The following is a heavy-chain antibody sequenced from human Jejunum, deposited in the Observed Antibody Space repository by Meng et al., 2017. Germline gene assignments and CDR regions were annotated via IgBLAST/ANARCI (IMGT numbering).Heavy chain of an antibody. J-gene: IGHJ4*02. Sequence: GESLKISCAASGFTFSNYVMSWVRQAPGKGLEWVSAISASGGVTYDEDSVKGRFTISRDNSKNTLYLQMNSLRAEDTAVYYCGKPDSVEVVDELGAHWGQGTLVTVSS. CDR3: GKPDSVEVVDELGAH. V-gene: IGHV3-23*01. D-gene: IGHD2-15*01. CDR1: GFTFSNYV. CDR2: ISASGGVT.